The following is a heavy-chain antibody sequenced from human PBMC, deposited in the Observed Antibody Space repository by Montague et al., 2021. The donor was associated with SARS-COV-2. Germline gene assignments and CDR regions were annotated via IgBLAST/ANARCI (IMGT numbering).Heavy chain of an antibody. Sequence: SETLSLTCSVSGASISTSTDHWAWIRQSPGKGLEWVGSFSYSDSTHYNPSLRSRVTISVDSSKNQSPLKLNSVTAADTAIYYCARHANWDWYYFDYWGQGTLVTVSS. CDR3: ARHANWDWYYFDY. CDR1: GASISTSTDH. CDR2: FSYSDST. V-gene: IGHV4-39*01. J-gene: IGHJ4*02. D-gene: IGHD7-27*01.